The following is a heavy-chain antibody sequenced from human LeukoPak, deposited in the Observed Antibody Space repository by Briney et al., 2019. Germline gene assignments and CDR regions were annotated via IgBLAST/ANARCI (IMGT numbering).Heavy chain of an antibody. CDR2: MNQSGST. V-gene: IGHV4-34*01. Sequence: PSETLSLTCAVYGGTFSGHYWSWIRQPPGKGLEWSGEMNQSGSTNYNPSLKSRVTISVDTSKNQFSLKLTSVTAADTAVYYCARGQEDWEVLQRAVKYDFWGQGTLVTVSS. CDR1: GGTFSGHY. J-gene: IGHJ4*02. CDR3: ARGQEDWEVLQRAVKYDF. D-gene: IGHD1-26*01.